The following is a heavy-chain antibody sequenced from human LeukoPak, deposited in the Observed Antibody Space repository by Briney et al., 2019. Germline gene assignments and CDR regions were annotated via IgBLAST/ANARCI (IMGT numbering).Heavy chain of an antibody. CDR2: IYPGDSDT. Sequence: GESLKISCKGSGYSFTSFWIGWVRPMPGKGLEWMGVIYPGDSDTRYSPSFQGQVTISADKSINTAYLQWSSLKASDTAMYYCATALFSSTWYAGSDYWGQGTLVTVSS. V-gene: IGHV5-51*01. CDR3: ATALFSSTWYAGSDY. J-gene: IGHJ4*02. CDR1: GYSFTSFW. D-gene: IGHD6-13*01.